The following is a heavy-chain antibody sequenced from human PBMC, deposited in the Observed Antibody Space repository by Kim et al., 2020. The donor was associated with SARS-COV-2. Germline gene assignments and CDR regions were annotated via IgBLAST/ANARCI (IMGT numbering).Heavy chain of an antibody. D-gene: IGHD6-13*01. V-gene: IGHV3-33*06. J-gene: IGHJ4*02. CDR3: ANGFGAAAGTPLDY. CDR2: IWYDGSNK. Sequence: GGSLRLSCAASGFTFSSYGMHWVRQAPGKGLEWVAVIWYDGSNKYYVDSVKGRFTISRDNSKNTLYLQMNSLRAEDTAVYYCANGFGAAAGTPLDYWGQGTLVTVSS. CDR1: GFTFSSYG.